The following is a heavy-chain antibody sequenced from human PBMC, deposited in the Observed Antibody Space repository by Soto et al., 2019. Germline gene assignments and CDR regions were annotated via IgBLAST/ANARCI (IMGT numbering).Heavy chain of an antibody. CDR3: ASPYYYGSGSYTQDAFDI. D-gene: IGHD3-10*01. J-gene: IGHJ3*02. CDR2: IYPGDSDT. Sequence: PGESLKIYCKGSGYSFTSYWIGWVRQMPGKGLEWMGIIYPGDSDTRYSPSFQGQVTISADKSISTAYLQWSSLKASDTAMYYCASPYYYGSGSYTQDAFDIWGQGTMVTVSS. V-gene: IGHV5-51*01. CDR1: GYSFTSYW.